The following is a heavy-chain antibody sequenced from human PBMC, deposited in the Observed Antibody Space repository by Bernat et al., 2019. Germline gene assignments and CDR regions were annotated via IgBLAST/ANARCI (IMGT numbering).Heavy chain of an antibody. V-gene: IGHV3-72*01. Sequence: EVQLVESGGGLVQPGGSLRLSCGASGFTFSGHYMDWVRQAPGKGLEWVGRIRNKANSYITEYAASVKGRFIISRDDSKNSLYLQMNSLKTEETAVYFCVRVALLGAYEGRPFDYWGQGTLVTVSS. CDR2: IRNKANSYIT. J-gene: IGHJ4*02. D-gene: IGHD5-12*01. CDR3: VRVALLGAYEGRPFDY. CDR1: GFTFSGHY.